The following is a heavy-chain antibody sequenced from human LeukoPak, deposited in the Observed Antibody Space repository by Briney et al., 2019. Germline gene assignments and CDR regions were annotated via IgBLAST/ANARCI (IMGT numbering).Heavy chain of an antibody. V-gene: IGHV4-30-2*01. CDR1: GGSISGGGYY. Sequence: PSETLSLTCTVSGGSISGGGYYWSWIRQPPGKGLEWIGYIYHSGSTYYNPSLKSRVTISVDRSKNQFSLKLSSVTAADTAVYYCASSGYYYGSGSFYWGQGTLVTVSS. CDR3: ASSGYYYGSGSFY. CDR2: IYHSGST. J-gene: IGHJ4*02. D-gene: IGHD3-10*01.